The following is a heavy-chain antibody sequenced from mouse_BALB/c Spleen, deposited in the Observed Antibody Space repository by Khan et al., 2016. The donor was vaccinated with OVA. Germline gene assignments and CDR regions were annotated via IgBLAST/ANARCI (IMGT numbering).Heavy chain of an antibody. CDR2: ISTYYGDV. V-gene: IGHV1S137*01. CDR3: ASGGGGNRFAY. J-gene: IGHJ3*01. Sequence: QVQLKESGAELVRPGVSVKISCKGSGYTFTDFTMHWVKQSHAKSLEWIGVISTYYGDVTYNQKFKGKATMTVDKSSSTAYMELARLTSEDSAIXYGASGGGGNRFAYWGQGTLVTVSA. CDR1: GYTFTDFT.